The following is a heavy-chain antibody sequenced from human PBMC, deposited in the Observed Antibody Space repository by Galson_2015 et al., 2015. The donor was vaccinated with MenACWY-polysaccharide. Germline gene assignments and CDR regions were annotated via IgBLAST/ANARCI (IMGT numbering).Heavy chain of an antibody. CDR3: GSGSGRTIDY. CDR1: GFSLTTSGVG. CDR2: IFWDDDE. Sequence: PALVKPTQTLTLTCTLSGFSLTTSGVGVVWIRQPPGKALEWLALIFWDDDERYSPSLKSRLTITKDTSKNQVVLTMTNMDPVDTATYYCGSGSGRTIDYWGQGTLVTVSS. D-gene: IGHD3-10*01. V-gene: IGHV2-5*02. J-gene: IGHJ4*02.